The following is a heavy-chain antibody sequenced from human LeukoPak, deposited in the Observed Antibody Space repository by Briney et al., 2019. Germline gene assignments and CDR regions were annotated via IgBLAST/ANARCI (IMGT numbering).Heavy chain of an antibody. V-gene: IGHV3-23*01. D-gene: IGHD3-3*01. CDR2: ISGSGGST. Sequence: PGGSLRLSCAASGFTFSSYAMSWVRQAPGKGLEWVSAISGSGGSTYYADSVKGRFTISRDNSKNTLYLQMNSLRAEDTAVYYCARDSVTIFGVVIKADYWGQGTLVTVSS. J-gene: IGHJ4*02. CDR3: ARDSVTIFGVVIKADY. CDR1: GFTFSSYA.